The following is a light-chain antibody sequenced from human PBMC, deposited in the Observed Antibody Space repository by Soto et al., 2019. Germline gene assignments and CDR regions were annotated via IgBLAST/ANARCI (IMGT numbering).Light chain of an antibody. Sequence: MTQGPAPLSVSPGERATLSCRASQSVSANLAWYQQKPGQAPRLLIYGVSTRATDIPARFSGSGSGTELTLTISSVQSEDFAVCYCQQDNNWPPYTFGQRTKADIK. CDR1: QSVSAN. CDR2: GVS. J-gene: IGKJ2*01. CDR3: QQDNNWPPYT. V-gene: IGKV3-15*01.